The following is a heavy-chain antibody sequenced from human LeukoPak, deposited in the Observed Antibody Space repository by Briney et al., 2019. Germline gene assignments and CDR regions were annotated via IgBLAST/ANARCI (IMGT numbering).Heavy chain of an antibody. CDR1: GFTFSSYG. CDR2: IWYDGSNK. Sequence: GGSLRLSCAASGFTFSSYGMHWVRQAPGKGLEWVAVIWYDGSNKYYADSVKGRFTISRDNSKNTLYLQKNSLRAEDTAVYYCARSHATPFGVADYWGQGTLVTVSS. CDR3: ARSHATPFGVADY. V-gene: IGHV3-33*01. J-gene: IGHJ4*02. D-gene: IGHD3-3*01.